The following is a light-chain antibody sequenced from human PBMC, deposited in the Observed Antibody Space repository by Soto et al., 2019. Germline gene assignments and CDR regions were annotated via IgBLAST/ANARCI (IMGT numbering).Light chain of an antibody. Sequence: QSALTQPPSASGSPGQSVTISCTGTSSDVGGYNYVSWYQQHPGKAPKLMIYEVSKRPSGVPDRFSGSKSGNTASLTVSGLQAEDEANYYCSSYTTTSTFEVFGGGTKLTVL. J-gene: IGLJ2*01. V-gene: IGLV2-8*01. CDR3: SSYTTTSTFEV. CDR2: EVS. CDR1: SSDVGGYNY.